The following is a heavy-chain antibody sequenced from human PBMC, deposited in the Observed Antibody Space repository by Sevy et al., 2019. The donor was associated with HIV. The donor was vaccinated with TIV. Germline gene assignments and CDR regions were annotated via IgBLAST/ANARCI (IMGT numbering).Heavy chain of an antibody. CDR3: AKISEEYIQTWYPPDY. CDR2: ISYHGTNK. V-gene: IGHV3-30*18. CDR1: GFSFSSYG. Sequence: GGSLRLSCVASGFSFSSYGMHWVRQAPGKGLEWVALISYHGTNKYYGDSVRGRLTVSRDNYRNTLYLQKDSLRAEDTAVYYCAKISEEYIQTWYPPDYWGQGTLVTVSS. J-gene: IGHJ4*02. D-gene: IGHD5-18*01.